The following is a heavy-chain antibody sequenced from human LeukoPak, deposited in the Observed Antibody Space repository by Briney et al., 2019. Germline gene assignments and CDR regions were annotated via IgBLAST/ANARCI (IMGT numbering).Heavy chain of an antibody. J-gene: IGHJ4*02. V-gene: IGHV3-23*01. Sequence: GGFLRLSCAASGFTFSSYAMSWVRQAPGKGLEWVSAISGSGGSTYYADSVKGRFTISRDNSKNTLYLQMNSLRAEDTAVYYCAKVVTMVRGVILYFDYWGQGTLVTVSS. CDR1: GFTFSSYA. D-gene: IGHD3-10*01. CDR2: ISGSGGST. CDR3: AKVVTMVRGVILYFDY.